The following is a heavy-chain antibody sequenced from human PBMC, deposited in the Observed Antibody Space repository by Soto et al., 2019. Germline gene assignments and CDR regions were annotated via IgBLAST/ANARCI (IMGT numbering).Heavy chain of an antibody. V-gene: IGHV3-11*01. CDR2: ISNSGSTI. CDR1: GFTFSDYY. D-gene: IGHD6-6*01. J-gene: IGHJ4*02. CDR3: ARDSSSSRRGFDY. Sequence: GGSLRLSCAASGFTFSDYYMSWIRQAPGKGLEWVSYISNSGSTIYYADSVKGRFTISRDNARNSLHLQMNSLRGEDTAVYYCARDSSSSRRGFDYWGQGTLVTVSS.